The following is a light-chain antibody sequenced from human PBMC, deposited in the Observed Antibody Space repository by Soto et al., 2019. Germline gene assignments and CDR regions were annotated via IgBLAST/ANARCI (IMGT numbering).Light chain of an antibody. CDR2: WAS. J-gene: IGKJ3*01. CDR3: QQYYSSPFT. CDR1: PSILSSSNNKNY. V-gene: IGKV4-1*01. Sequence: DIVMTQSPDSLAVSLGERATINCKSSPSILSSSNNKNYLAWYQQEPGQPPRLLIYWASTRESGVTDRFSGSGSGTDFTLTISSLQAEDVAVYYCQQYYSSPFTFGPGTKVDIK.